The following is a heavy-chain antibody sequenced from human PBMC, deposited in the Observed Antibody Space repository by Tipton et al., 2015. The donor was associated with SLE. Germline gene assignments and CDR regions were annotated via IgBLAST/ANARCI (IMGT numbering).Heavy chain of an antibody. Sequence: TLSLTCAVYGGSFSGYYWSWIRQPPGKGLEWIGEINHSGSTNYNPSLKSRVTISVDTSKNQFSLKLSSVTAADTAVYYCARGFGGKDYWGQGTLVTVSS. CDR2: INHSGST. CDR1: GGSFSGYY. CDR3: ARGFGGKDY. V-gene: IGHV4-34*01. J-gene: IGHJ4*02. D-gene: IGHD3-16*01.